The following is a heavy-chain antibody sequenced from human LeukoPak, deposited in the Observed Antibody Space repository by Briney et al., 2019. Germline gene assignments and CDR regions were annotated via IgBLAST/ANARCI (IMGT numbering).Heavy chain of an antibody. CDR1: DFSFITYA. D-gene: IGHD1-26*01. J-gene: IGHJ4*02. CDR3: ARVVGQDESYQIDY. CDR2: IKQDGSEK. Sequence: PGGSLRLSCAASDFSFITYAMSWVRQAPGKGLEWVANIKQDGSEKYYVDSVKGRFTISRDNAKNSLYLQMNSLRAEDTAVYYCARVVGQDESYQIDYWGQGTLVTVSS. V-gene: IGHV3-7*01.